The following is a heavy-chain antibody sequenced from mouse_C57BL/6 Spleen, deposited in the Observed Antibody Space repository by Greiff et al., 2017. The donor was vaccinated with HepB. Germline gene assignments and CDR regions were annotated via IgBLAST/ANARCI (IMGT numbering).Heavy chain of an antibody. CDR3: ARGDYSNQAWFAY. Sequence: VKLQESGAELVKPGASVKISCKASGYAFSSYWMNWVKQRPGKGLEWIGQIYPGDGDTNYNGKFKGKATLTADKSSSTAYMQLSSLTSEDSAVYFCARGDYSNQAWFAYWGQGTLVTVSA. CDR2: IYPGDGDT. D-gene: IGHD2-5*01. J-gene: IGHJ3*01. CDR1: GYAFSSYW. V-gene: IGHV1-80*01.